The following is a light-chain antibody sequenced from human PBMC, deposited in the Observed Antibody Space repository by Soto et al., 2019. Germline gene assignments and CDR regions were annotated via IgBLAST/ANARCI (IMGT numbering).Light chain of an antibody. Sequence: DIVMTQSPDSLAVSLGERATINCKSSQSVLYSSNNKNYLAWYQQKPGQPPKLLIYWASTRGSGVPDRFSGSGSGTDFTLTISSLQAEDVAVYSCQQYYSTPLTFGQGTKVEIK. CDR3: QQYYSTPLT. V-gene: IGKV4-1*01. J-gene: IGKJ1*01. CDR1: QSVLYSSNNKNY. CDR2: WAS.